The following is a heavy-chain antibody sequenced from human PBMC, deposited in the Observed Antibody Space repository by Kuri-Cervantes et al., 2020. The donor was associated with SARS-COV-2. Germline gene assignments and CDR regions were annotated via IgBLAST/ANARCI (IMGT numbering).Heavy chain of an antibody. CDR2: INAGNGNT. D-gene: IGHD3-22*01. V-gene: IGHV1-3*01. CDR1: GYTFTGYY. Sequence: ASVKVSCKDSGYTFTGYYMHWVRQAPGQRLEWMGWINAGNGNTKYSPKFQGRVTITRDTSASTAYMELSSLGSEDTAVYYCARAMIVVVAFDYWGQGTLVTVSS. J-gene: IGHJ4*02. CDR3: ARAMIVVVAFDY.